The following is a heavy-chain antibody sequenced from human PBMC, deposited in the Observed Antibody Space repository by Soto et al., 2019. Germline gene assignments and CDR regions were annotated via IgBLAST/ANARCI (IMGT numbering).Heavy chain of an antibody. V-gene: IGHV4-34*01. CDR3: ARGLVQLWKKRHLETFDY. Sequence: PSETLSLTCAVYGGSFSGYYWSWIRQPPGKGLEWIGEINHSGSTNYNPSLKSRVTISVDTSKNQFSLKLSSVTAADTAVYYCARGLVQLWKKRHLETFDYWGQGTLVT. J-gene: IGHJ4*02. CDR2: INHSGST. CDR1: GGSFSGYY. D-gene: IGHD5-18*01.